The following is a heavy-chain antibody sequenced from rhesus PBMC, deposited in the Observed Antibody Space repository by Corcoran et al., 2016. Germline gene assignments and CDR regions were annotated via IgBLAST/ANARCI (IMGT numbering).Heavy chain of an antibody. Sequence: QVQLQESGPGLVNPPETLSLTCAAPGGSLSGYHWNWLSHPPGQGLGWIGDIVGSSGSPYYNPSLKSRVTISTDTSKNQFSLKLSSVTAADTAVYYCARIDDSGYYLHLVDWGQGVLVTVSS. V-gene: IGHV4-165*02. CDR3: ARIDDSGYYLHLVD. D-gene: IGHD3-28*01. J-gene: IGHJ4*01. CDR2: IVGSSGSP. CDR1: GGSLSGYH.